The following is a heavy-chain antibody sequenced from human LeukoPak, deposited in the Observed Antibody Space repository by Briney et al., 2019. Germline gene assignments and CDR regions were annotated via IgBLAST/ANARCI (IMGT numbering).Heavy chain of an antibody. J-gene: IGHJ4*02. Sequence: GGSLRLSCAASGFTVSSNYMSWVRQAPGKGLEWVSVIYSGGSTYYADSVKGRFTISRDDSRNTLYLQMNSLRGDDTAVYYCAKDVGKWESLHFFDYWGQGTLVTVSS. D-gene: IGHD1-26*01. CDR3: AKDVGKWESLHFFDY. CDR1: GFTVSSNY. V-gene: IGHV3-53*01. CDR2: IYSGGST.